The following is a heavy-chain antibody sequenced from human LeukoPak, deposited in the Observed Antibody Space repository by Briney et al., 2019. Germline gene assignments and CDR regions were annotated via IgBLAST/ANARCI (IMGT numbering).Heavy chain of an antibody. CDR2: INHSGST. D-gene: IGHD4-17*01. Sequence: SETLSLTCAVYGGSFSGYYWSWIRRPPGKGLEWIGEINHSGSTNYNPSLKSRVTISVDTSKNQFSLKLSSVTAADTAVYYCARVYGDYAVDYWGQGTLVTVSS. J-gene: IGHJ4*02. CDR1: GGSFSGYY. V-gene: IGHV4-34*01. CDR3: ARVYGDYAVDY.